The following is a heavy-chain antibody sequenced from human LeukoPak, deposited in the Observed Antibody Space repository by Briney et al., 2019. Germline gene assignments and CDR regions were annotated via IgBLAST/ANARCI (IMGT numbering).Heavy chain of an antibody. Sequence: GGSLRLSCAASGFTFSSYGMHWVRQAPGKGLEWVAVIWYDGSNKYYADSVKGRFTISRDNSKNTLDLQMNSLRAEDTAGYYGARVGGDISFDYWGQGTLVTVSS. V-gene: IGHV3-33*01. CDR3: ARVGGDISFDY. CDR1: GFTFSSYG. D-gene: IGHD3-9*01. J-gene: IGHJ4*02. CDR2: IWYDGSNK.